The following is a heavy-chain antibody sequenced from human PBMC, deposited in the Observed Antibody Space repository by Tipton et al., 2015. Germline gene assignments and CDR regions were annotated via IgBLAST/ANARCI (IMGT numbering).Heavy chain of an antibody. Sequence: TLSLTCTVSGGSISSNYYYWGWIRQSPGKGLEWIGSIYYTGSTYYNPSLRSRVTISVDTPKNQFSLNLTSVTAADTAMYYCARGGGDDYIWGSSRFDSWGQGILVTVSS. D-gene: IGHD3-16*02. CDR1: GGSISSNYYY. CDR2: IYYTGST. J-gene: IGHJ5*01. V-gene: IGHV4-39*02. CDR3: ARGGGDDYIWGSSRFDS.